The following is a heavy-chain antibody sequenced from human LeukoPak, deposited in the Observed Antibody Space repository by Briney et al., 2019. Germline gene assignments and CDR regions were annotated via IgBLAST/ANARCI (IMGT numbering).Heavy chain of an antibody. J-gene: IGHJ4*02. V-gene: IGHV3-30*12. Sequence: PGGSLRLSCAASGFSFSGYGMHWVRQAPGKGLEWVAVISYDGSNKYYADSVKGRFTISRDNSKKTLYLHLNSLRVEDAAVYYCAKDGYSSIPGFHFEYWGQGTPVTVSS. CDR1: GFSFSGYG. CDR3: AKDGYSSIPGFHFEY. CDR2: ISYDGSNK. D-gene: IGHD6-13*01.